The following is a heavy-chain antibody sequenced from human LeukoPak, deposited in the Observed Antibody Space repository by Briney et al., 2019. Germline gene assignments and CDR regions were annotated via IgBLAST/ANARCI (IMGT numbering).Heavy chain of an antibody. CDR2: IIPILGIA. CDR1: GGTFSSYA. D-gene: IGHD3-10*01. J-gene: IGHJ4*02. V-gene: IGHV1-69*04. Sequence: SVKVSCKASGGTFSSYAISWVRQAPRQGLEWMGRIIPILGIANYAQKFQGRVTITADKSTSTAYMELSSLRSEDTAVYYCARDVSYYYGSGIDYWGQGTLVTVSS. CDR3: ARDVSYYYGSGIDY.